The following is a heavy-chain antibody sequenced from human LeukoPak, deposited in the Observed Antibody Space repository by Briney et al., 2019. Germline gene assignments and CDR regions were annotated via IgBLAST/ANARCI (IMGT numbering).Heavy chain of an antibody. Sequence: GGSLRLSCAASGFTFSSYWMSWVRQAPGKGLEWVSYISSSGSTIYYADSVKGRFTISRDNAKNSLYLQMNSLRAEDTAVYYCARGDYSGSTPSWGQGTLVTVSS. CDR1: GFTFSSYW. CDR2: ISSSGSTI. CDR3: ARGDYSGSTPS. J-gene: IGHJ5*02. V-gene: IGHV3-48*04. D-gene: IGHD3-10*01.